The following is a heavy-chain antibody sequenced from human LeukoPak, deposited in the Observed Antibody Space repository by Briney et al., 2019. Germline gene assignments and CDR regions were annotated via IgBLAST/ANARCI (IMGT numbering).Heavy chain of an antibody. CDR3: ARVYYYDSSGYYQFDY. V-gene: IGHV4-39*01. CDR2: IYYSGST. Sequence: SETLSLTCTVSGGSISSYYWGWIRQPPGKGLEWIGSIYYSGSTYYNPSLKSRVTISVDTSKNQFSLKLSSVTAADTAVYYCARVYYYDSSGYYQFDYWGQGTLVTVSS. D-gene: IGHD3-22*01. CDR1: GGSISSYY. J-gene: IGHJ4*02.